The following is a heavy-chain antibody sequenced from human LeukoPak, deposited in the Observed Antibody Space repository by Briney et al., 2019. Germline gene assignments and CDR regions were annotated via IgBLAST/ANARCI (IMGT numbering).Heavy chain of an antibody. CDR3: AKDPMVRGATYDY. CDR2: IGPSGRST. Sequence: GGSLRLSCAASGFTFRTYAMTWVRLAPGKGLEWVSAIGPSGRSTYYADSVRGRFTISRDNSKNTLYLQMNSLRAEDTAIYYCAKDPMVRGATYDYWGQGTLVTVSS. CDR1: GFTFRTYA. V-gene: IGHV3-23*01. D-gene: IGHD3-10*01. J-gene: IGHJ4*02.